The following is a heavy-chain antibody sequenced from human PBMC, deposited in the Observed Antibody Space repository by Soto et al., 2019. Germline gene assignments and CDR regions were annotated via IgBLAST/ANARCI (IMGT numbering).Heavy chain of an antibody. D-gene: IGHD3-22*01. V-gene: IGHV3-20*04. CDR1: GFTFDDYG. CDR3: ARNYYDSSGYDATFDY. J-gene: IGHJ4*02. Sequence: EVQLVESGGGVVRPGGSLRLSCAASGFTFDDYGMSWVRQAPGKGLEWVSGINWNGGSTGYADSVKGRFTISRDNAKNSLYLKMNGLRAEDTALYYCARNYYDSSGYDATFDYWGQGTLVTVSS. CDR2: INWNGGST.